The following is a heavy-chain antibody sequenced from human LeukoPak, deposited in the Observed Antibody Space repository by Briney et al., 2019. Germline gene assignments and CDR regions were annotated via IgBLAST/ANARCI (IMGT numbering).Heavy chain of an antibody. J-gene: IGHJ4*02. CDR3: AKGFRGYYDSSHPSYFDY. Sequence: PGGSLRLSCAASGFTFSSYAMSWVRQAPGKGLEWVSAISGSGGSTYYADSVKGRFTISRDNSKNTLYLQMNSLRAEDTAVYYCAKGFRGYYDSSHPSYFDYWGQGTLVTVSS. V-gene: IGHV3-23*01. CDR2: ISGSGGST. D-gene: IGHD3-22*01. CDR1: GFTFSSYA.